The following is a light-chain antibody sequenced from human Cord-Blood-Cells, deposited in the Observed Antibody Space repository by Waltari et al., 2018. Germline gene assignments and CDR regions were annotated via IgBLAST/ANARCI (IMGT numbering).Light chain of an antibody. Sequence: QSALTQPPSASGSPGQSVTISCTGTRSDVGGYNYVSWYQQHPGKAPKLMIYEVSKRPSGVPDRFSGSKSGNTASLTVSGLQAEDAADYYCSSYAGSNNLGFGGGTKLTVL. J-gene: IGLJ3*02. V-gene: IGLV2-8*01. CDR1: RSDVGGYNY. CDR2: EVS. CDR3: SSYAGSNNLG.